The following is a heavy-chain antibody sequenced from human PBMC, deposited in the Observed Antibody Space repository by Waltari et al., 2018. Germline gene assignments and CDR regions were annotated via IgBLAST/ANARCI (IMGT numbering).Heavy chain of an antibody. CDR1: GISIRTTTYY. CDR2: IYYGASP. D-gene: IGHD3-22*01. Sequence: QLQLQESGPGLVKPSETLSLTCTVSGISIRTTTYYWGRIRQPPGKGLEWIGSIYYGASPYTNPSLQSRVTLSVDSSKNQFSRSLISVSAADTAVYFCGRHGPEDRSAYHVSFDSWGRGTMVTVSS. J-gene: IGHJ3*02. CDR3: GRHGPEDRSAYHVSFDS. V-gene: IGHV4-39*01.